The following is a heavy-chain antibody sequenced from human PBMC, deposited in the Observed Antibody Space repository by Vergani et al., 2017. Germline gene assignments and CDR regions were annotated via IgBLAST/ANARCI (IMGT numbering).Heavy chain of an antibody. CDR2: IYTSGST. D-gene: IGHD7-27*01. CDR3: ARDPKLGGAFDI. J-gene: IGHJ3*02. V-gene: IGHV4-61*02. CDR1: GGSISSGSYY. Sequence: QVQLQESGPGLVKPSQTLSLTCTVSGGSISSGSYYWSWIRQPAGKGLEWFGRIYTSGSTNYNPSLKNRVTISVDTSKNQFSLKLSSVTAADTAVYYCARDPKLGGAFDIWGQGTMVTVSS.